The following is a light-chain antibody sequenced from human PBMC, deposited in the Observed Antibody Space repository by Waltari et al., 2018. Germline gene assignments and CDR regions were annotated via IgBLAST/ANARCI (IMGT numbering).Light chain of an antibody. J-gene: IGKJ1*01. CDR3: QQYGEASRPRWA. CDR1: QRVASNY. CDR2: ATS. Sequence: EIVLTQSPGPLSFSPGERATLSCRAIQRVASNYLAWYQQKPGQAPRFLIYATSTRAPGIPDRFSGSGCRTDFTLTISRLEPEDFAVYYCQQYGEASRPRWAFGQGTKVEI. V-gene: IGKV3-20*01.